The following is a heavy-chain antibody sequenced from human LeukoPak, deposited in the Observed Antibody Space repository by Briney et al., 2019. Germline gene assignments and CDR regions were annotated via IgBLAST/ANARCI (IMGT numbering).Heavy chain of an antibody. CDR3: ARARIRGMYDAFDI. CDR2: IHYNGGT. Sequence: PSETLSLTCAVSGYSISSGYYWGWIRQPPGKGLEWIGYIHYNGGTNYNPSLQSRVTTSVDTSKHQVSLRLSSVTAADTAVYYCARARIRGMYDAFDIWGQGTMVTVSS. J-gene: IGHJ3*02. D-gene: IGHD3-10*01. V-gene: IGHV4-38-2*01. CDR1: GYSISSGYY.